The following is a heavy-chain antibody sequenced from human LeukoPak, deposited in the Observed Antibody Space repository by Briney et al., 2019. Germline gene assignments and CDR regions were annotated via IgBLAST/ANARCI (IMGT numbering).Heavy chain of an antibody. CDR3: ARIKWAAAND. V-gene: IGHV1-2*02. CDR1: GYTFTGYY. D-gene: IGHD6-13*01. Sequence: GASVKVSCKASGYTFTGYYIHWVRQAPGQGLEWMGWINPNSGDTNYAQNFQGRVTMTRDTSINTAYMELSSLSSDDTAVYYCARIKWAAANDWGQGTLVTVSS. CDR2: INPNSGDT. J-gene: IGHJ4*02.